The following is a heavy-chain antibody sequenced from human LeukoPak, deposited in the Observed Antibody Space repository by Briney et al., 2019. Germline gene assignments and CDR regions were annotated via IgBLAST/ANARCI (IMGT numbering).Heavy chain of an antibody. J-gene: IGHJ4*02. V-gene: IGHV3-11*04. CDR1: GFTFSDYY. D-gene: IGHD6-13*01. CDR3: AKFIAAPFYFDY. CDR2: ISGSGSTI. Sequence: GGSLRLSCAASGFTFSDYYMSWIRQAPGKGLEWVSYISGSGSTIYYADSVKGRFTISRDNAKNSLYLQMNSLRAEDTAVYYCAKFIAAPFYFDYWGQGTLVTVSS.